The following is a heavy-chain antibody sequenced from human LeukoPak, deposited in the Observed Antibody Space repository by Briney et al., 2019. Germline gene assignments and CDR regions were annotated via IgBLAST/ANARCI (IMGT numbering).Heavy chain of an antibody. CDR3: ARDRFSGSCDY. CDR2: IKQDGSEK. V-gene: IGHV3-7*01. D-gene: IGHD1-26*01. Sequence: GGSLRLFCAASGFTFSSYWMSWVRQAPGKGLEGVANIKQDGSEKYYVDSVKGRFTISRDNAKNSLYLQMNSLRAEDTAVYYCARDRFSGSCDYWGQGTLVTVSS. J-gene: IGHJ4*02. CDR1: GFTFSSYW.